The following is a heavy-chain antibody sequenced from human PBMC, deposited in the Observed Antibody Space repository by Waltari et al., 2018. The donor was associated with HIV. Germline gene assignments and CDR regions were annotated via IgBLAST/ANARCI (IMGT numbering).Heavy chain of an antibody. CDR1: GFQFDDYA. J-gene: IGHJ5*02. V-gene: IGHV3-9*01. D-gene: IGHD3-10*02. CDR2: SSWRSGNI. CDR3: ARGPMYKWFDP. Sequence: EGQLVESGGDLVQPGGSLSLPCVASGFQFDDYAMHWVRQAPGKGLEGVSGSSWRSGNIAYADSVRGRFTISRDNAKKSLYLRMNSLRAEDTALYYCARGPMYKWFDPWGQGTLVTVSS.